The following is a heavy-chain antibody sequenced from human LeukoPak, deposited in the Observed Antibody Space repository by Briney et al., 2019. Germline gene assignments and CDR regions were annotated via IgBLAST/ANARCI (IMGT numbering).Heavy chain of an antibody. CDR1: GGSISSYY. V-gene: IGHV4-59*08. J-gene: IGHJ4*02. Sequence: PSETLSLTCTVSGGSISSYYWSWIRQPPGKGLEWIGYIYYSGSTNYNPSLKSRVIISVDTSKNQFSLKLSSVTAADTAVYYCARQGEFSGSYLDYWGQGTLVTVSS. D-gene: IGHD1-26*01. CDR3: ARQGEFSGSYLDY. CDR2: IYYSGST.